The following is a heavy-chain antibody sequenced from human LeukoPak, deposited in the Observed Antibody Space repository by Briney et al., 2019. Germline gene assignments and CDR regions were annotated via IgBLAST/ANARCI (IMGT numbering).Heavy chain of an antibody. J-gene: IGHJ4*02. Sequence: GGSLRLSCAASGFTFSSYSMSWVRQAPGKGLEWVSSISSSSSYIYYADSVKGRFTISRDNAKNSLYLQMNSLRAEDTAVYYCARDSPHYYDSSGYYSLPFDYWGQGTLVTVSS. CDR3: ARDSPHYYDSSGYYSLPFDY. CDR2: ISSSSSYI. V-gene: IGHV3-21*01. CDR1: GFTFSSYS. D-gene: IGHD3-22*01.